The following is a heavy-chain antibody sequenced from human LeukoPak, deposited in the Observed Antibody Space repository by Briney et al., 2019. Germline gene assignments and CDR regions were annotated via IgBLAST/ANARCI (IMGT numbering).Heavy chain of an antibody. CDR3: AKTEAPAAIRAGSDY. J-gene: IGHJ4*02. V-gene: IGHV3-30*07. Sequence: GGCLRLSCAASGSTFSSYAMHWVRQAPGKGLECEAVISYDGSNKYYAGSVKGRFTTSRDNSNNTLYLQMNSLRAEDTAVYYCAKTEAPAAIRAGSDYWGQGTLVTVSS. CDR2: ISYDGSNK. CDR1: GSTFSSYA. D-gene: IGHD2-2*02.